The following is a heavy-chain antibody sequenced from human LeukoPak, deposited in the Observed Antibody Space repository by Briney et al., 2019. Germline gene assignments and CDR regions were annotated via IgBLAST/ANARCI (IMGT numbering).Heavy chain of an antibody. V-gene: IGHV2-5*02. D-gene: IGHD2-15*01. Sequence: SGPTLVNPTQTLTLTCTFYGFSLSTSGAAVGWIRQPPGKSLECHALFYWDGDKRYNSSLKSRLTVTKDTSKNQVVLTMTSMDPVDTATYYCAHTKTGLLILYYFDYWGQGTLVTVSS. J-gene: IGHJ4*02. CDR3: AHTKTGLLILYYFDY. CDR1: GFSLSTSGAA. CDR2: FYWDGDK.